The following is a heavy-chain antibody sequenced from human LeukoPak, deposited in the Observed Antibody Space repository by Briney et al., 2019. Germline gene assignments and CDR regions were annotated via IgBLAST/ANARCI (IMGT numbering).Heavy chain of an antibody. CDR1: GFTFSSYG. J-gene: IGHJ4*02. D-gene: IGHD1-26*01. CDR2: ISYDGSNK. Sequence: GGSLRLSCAASGFTFSSYGMHWVRQAPGKGLEWVAVISYDGSNKYYADSVKGRFTISRDNSKNTLYLQMNSLRAEDTAVYYCAKDGSGSYLEYFDYWGQGTLVTVSS. V-gene: IGHV3-30*18. CDR3: AKDGSGSYLEYFDY.